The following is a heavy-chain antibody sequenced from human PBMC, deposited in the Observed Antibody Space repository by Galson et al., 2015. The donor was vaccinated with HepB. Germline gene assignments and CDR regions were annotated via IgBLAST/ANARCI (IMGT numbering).Heavy chain of an antibody. Sequence: SVKVSCKASGYTFNTYAMNWVRQAPGQGLEWMGWINTNTGNPTYAQGFTGRFVFSLDTSVTTAYLQISSLKAEDTAVYYCARTPYYGSGSHSNAWFDPWGQGILVTVSS. CDR2: INTNTGNP. D-gene: IGHD3-10*01. CDR1: GYTFNTYA. CDR3: ARTPYYGSGSHSNAWFDP. V-gene: IGHV7-4-1*02. J-gene: IGHJ5*02.